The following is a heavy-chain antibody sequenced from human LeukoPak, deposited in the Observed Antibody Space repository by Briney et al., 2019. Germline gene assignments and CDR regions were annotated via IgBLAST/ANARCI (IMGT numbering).Heavy chain of an antibody. V-gene: IGHV3-7*01. D-gene: IGHD2-2*01. CDR3: AKDVPAAYFDY. CDR1: GFTFSSYW. J-gene: IGHJ4*02. CDR2: IKQDGSEK. Sequence: PGGSLRLSCAASGFTFSSYWMSWVRQAPGKGLEWVANIKQDGSEKYYVDSVKGRFTISRDNPKTTLYLQMNGLRVEDTAVYYCAKDVPAAYFDYWGQGTLVTVSS.